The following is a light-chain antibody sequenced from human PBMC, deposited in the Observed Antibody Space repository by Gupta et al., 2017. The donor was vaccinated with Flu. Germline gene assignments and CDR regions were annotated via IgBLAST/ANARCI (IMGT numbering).Light chain of an antibody. CDR1: SSDLGSHI. V-gene: IGLV1-44*01. CDR3: AAWDDSLNGYV. Sequence: SSDLGSHIVNGFQDLPGPAPKLLIYVNHQRPSGVPIRFSCSRSGTSASLAISVLQSEDEADYYCAAWDDSLNGYVFGTGTTVTFL. CDR2: VNH. J-gene: IGLJ1*01.